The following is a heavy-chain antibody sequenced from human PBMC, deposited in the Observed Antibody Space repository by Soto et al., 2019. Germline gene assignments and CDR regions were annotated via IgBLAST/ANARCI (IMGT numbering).Heavy chain of an antibody. CDR3: ARDPHLFEEFSGIAVAGTRVGYYGMDV. D-gene: IGHD6-19*01. Sequence: ASVKVSCKASGGTSSSYAISWVRQAPGQGLEWMGGIIPIFGTANYAQKFQGRVTITADESTSTAYLELSSLRSEDTAVYYCARDPHLFEEFSGIAVAGTRVGYYGMDVWGQGTTVTVSS. J-gene: IGHJ6*02. V-gene: IGHV1-69*13. CDR2: IIPIFGTA. CDR1: GGTSSSYA.